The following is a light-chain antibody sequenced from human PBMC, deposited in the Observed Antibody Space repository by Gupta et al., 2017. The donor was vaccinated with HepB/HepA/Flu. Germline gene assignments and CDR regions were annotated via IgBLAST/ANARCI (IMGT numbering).Light chain of an antibody. Sequence: QSALTQPASVSGSPGQSITISCTGTSSDIGGYIYVSWYQHHPGKAPKLMIDDVSNRPSGVSNRFSGSKSGNTASLTISGLQAEDEADYYCRSYKESATRIFGGGTKMTVL. J-gene: IGLJ2*01. CDR2: DVS. V-gene: IGLV2-14*03. CDR3: RSYKESATRI. CDR1: SSDIGGYIY.